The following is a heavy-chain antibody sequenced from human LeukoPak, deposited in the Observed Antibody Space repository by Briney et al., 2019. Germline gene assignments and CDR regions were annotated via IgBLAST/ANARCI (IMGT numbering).Heavy chain of an antibody. CDR2: IYYTGNT. CDR3: TKSDGYGLIRI. Sequence: PSETLSLICSVSGDSIIGYYWGWIRQPPGKGLEWIGNIYYTGNTYYDSSLKSRVTISLDTSKNQSSLKVISMTAADTAAYYCTKSDGYGLIRICGRGTMVTVSS. D-gene: IGHD3-10*01. V-gene: IGHV4-39*07. J-gene: IGHJ3*02. CDR1: GDSIIGYY.